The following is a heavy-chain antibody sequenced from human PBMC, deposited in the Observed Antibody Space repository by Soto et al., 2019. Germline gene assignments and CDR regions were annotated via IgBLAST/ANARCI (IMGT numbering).Heavy chain of an antibody. CDR3: ARGGVLMVYAMDY. J-gene: IGHJ4*02. CDR2: INHSGST. V-gene: IGHV4-34*01. CDR1: GGSFGGYY. D-gene: IGHD2-8*01. Sequence: SETLSLTCAVYGGSFGGYYWSWIRQPPGKGLEWIGEINHSGSTNYNPSLKSRVTISVDTSKNQFSLKLSSVTAADTAVYYCARGGVLMVYAMDYWGQGTLVTVSS.